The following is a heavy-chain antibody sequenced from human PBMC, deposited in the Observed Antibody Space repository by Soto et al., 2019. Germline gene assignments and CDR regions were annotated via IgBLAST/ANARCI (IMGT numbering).Heavy chain of an antibody. J-gene: IGHJ3*02. Sequence: ASVKVFCKASGYTFTSYYMHWVRQAPGQGLEWMGIINPSGGSTSYAQKFQGRVTMTRDTSTSTVYMELSSLRSEDTAVYYCARVLSTGSATVTTPNDAFDIWGQGTMVTVSS. D-gene: IGHD4-17*01. CDR3: ARVLSTGSATVTTPNDAFDI. V-gene: IGHV1-46*03. CDR1: GYTFTSYY. CDR2: INPSGGST.